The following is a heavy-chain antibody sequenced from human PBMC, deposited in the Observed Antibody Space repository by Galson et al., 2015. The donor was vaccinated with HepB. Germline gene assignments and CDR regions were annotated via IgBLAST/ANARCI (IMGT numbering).Heavy chain of an antibody. J-gene: IGHJ4*02. CDR1: GFTFSTYA. CDR3: AGHIY. CDR2: ISYDGSHK. Sequence: SLRLSCAASGFTFSTYAMHWVRQAPGEGLEWVALISYDGSHKYYADSVKGRFTISRDKPKNTVYLQMNSLRAEDTALYYCAGHIYWGQGTPVTVSS. V-gene: IGHV3-30*04.